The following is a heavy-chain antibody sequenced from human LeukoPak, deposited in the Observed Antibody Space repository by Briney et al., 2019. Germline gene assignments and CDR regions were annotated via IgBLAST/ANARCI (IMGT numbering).Heavy chain of an antibody. CDR2: IYYIGIT. CDR1: GGSISSYY. Sequence: SETLSLTCTVSGGSISSYYWSWIRHPPGKGLEWLGYIYYIGITNYNASLQSRVTISVDTSKNQFSLKLTSLTASDTAVYYCARHSSRYNWFDPWGQGTLVTVSS. V-gene: IGHV4-59*08. J-gene: IGHJ5*02. CDR3: ARHSSRYNWFDP. D-gene: IGHD6-13*01.